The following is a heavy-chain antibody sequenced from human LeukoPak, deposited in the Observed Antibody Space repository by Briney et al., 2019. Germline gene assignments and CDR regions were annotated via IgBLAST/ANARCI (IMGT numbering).Heavy chain of an antibody. J-gene: IGHJ4*02. CDR1: GFTFSRYS. V-gene: IGHV3-48*01. CDR3: AKELEYYYGSGVPGAWDY. D-gene: IGHD3-10*01. Sequence: PGGSLRLSCAASGFTFSRYSMNWVRQAPGKGLEWVSYISSSSSTIYYADSVRGRFTISRDNAKNSLYLQMNSLRAEDTAVYYCAKELEYYYGSGVPGAWDYWGQGTLVTVSS. CDR2: ISSSSSTI.